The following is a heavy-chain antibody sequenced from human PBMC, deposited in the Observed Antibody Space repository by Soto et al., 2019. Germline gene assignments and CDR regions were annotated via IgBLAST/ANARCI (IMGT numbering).Heavy chain of an antibody. V-gene: IGHV4-34*01. CDR2: INHLTTT. CDR3: ARGYDTALAPIF. Sequence: XATLSLTCAVYGGCFSSYHWSWIRQTPGKGLEWIGEINHLTTTNYNPSLKSRVIISLDTPKNQFSLKLSSVTAADTAVYYCARGYDTALAPIFWGQGILVTVSS. J-gene: IGHJ4*02. D-gene: IGHD5-18*01. CDR1: GGCFSSYH.